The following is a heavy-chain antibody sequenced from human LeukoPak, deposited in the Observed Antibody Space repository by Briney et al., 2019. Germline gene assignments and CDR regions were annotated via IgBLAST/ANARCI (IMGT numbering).Heavy chain of an antibody. CDR1: GGSFSGYY. J-gene: IGHJ5*02. Sequence: PSETLSLACAVYGGSFSGYYWSWIRRPPGKGREWIGEINHSGSTNYNPSLKRRVTISVETSKKQFSLKLSSVTAADTAVYYCARGLTTVTTFWFDRWGQGTLVTVSS. V-gene: IGHV4-34*01. D-gene: IGHD4-11*01. CDR3: ARGLTTVTTFWFDR. CDR2: INHSGST.